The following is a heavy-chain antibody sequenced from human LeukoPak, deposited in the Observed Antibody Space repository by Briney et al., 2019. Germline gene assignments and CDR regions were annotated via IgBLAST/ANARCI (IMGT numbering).Heavy chain of an antibody. CDR3: ARVGQVLRFLEWRGWLDP. CDR2: IIPIFGTA. V-gene: IGHV1-69*13. J-gene: IGHJ5*02. CDR1: GYTFASYG. D-gene: IGHD3-3*01. Sequence: SVKVSCKASGYTFASYGISWVRQAPGQGLEWMGGIIPIFGTANYAQKFQGRVTITADESTSTAYMELSSLRSEDTAVYYCARVGQVLRFLEWRGWLDPWGQGTLVTVSS.